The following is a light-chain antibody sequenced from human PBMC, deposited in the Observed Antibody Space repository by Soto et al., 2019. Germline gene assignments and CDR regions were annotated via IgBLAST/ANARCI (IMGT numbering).Light chain of an antibody. J-gene: IGLJ2*01. CDR3: SSFAGNNNLV. CDR1: SSDVGGYNY. CDR2: EVS. V-gene: IGLV2-8*01. Sequence: QSVLTQPPSASGSPGQSVTISCTGDSSDVGGYNYVSWYQQHPGKAPKLMISEVSKRPSGVPDRFSGSKSGNTASLTVSGLQAEDAADYYCSSFAGNNNLVFGGGTKVTVL.